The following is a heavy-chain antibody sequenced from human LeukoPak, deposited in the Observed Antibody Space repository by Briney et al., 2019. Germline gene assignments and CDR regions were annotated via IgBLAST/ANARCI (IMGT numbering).Heavy chain of an antibody. CDR1: GFTFSSYA. V-gene: IGHV3-30*14. CDR2: ISYDGSNK. D-gene: IGHD1-26*01. CDR3: ARSAIVPGDDY. Sequence: GGSLRLSCAASGFTFSSYAMHWVRQAPGKGLEWVAVISYDGSNKYYADSVKGRFTISRGNSKNTLYLQMNSLRAEDTAVYYCARSAIVPGDDYWGQGTLVTVSS. J-gene: IGHJ4*02.